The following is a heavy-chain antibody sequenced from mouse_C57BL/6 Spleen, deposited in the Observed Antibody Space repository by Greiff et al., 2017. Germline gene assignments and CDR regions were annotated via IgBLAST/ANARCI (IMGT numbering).Heavy chain of an antibody. V-gene: IGHV1-26*01. CDR2: INPNNGGT. J-gene: IGHJ1*03. CDR3: ATYDSYFDV. CDR1: GYTFTDYY. D-gene: IGHD1-1*01. Sequence: EVQLQQSGPELVKPGASVKISCKASGYTFTDYYMNWVKQSHGKSLEWIGDINPNNGGTSYNQKFKGKATLTVDKSSSTAYMELRSLTSEDSAVYYCATYDSYFDVWGTGTTVTVSS.